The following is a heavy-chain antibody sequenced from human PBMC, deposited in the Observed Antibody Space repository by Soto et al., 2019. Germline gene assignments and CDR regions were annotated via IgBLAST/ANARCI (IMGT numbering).Heavy chain of an antibody. J-gene: IGHJ4*02. CDR2: INPSEGST. V-gene: IGHV1-46*01. D-gene: IGHD1-26*01. Sequence: XSVKVSCKASGYIFTSYYMHWVRQAPGQGLEWMGIINPSEGSTSYPQKLQGRVTMTRDTSTSTVYMELSSLRSEDTAVYYCARDVGGYYTFDYWGQGDLVTVSS. CDR3: ARDVGGYYTFDY. CDR1: GYIFTSYY.